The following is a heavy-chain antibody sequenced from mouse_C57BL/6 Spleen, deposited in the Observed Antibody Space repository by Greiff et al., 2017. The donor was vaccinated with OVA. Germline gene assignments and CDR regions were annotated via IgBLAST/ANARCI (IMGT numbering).Heavy chain of an antibody. V-gene: IGHV1-22*01. CDR1: GYTFTDYN. CDR3: SRAYDGSWFAY. Sequence: VQLQQSGPELVKPGASVKMSCTASGYTFTDYNMHWVTQSHGKSLEWIGYINPNNGGTSYNQKFKGKATLTVNQSSSTAYMELRSLTSEESAVYYWSRAYDGSWFAYWGQGTLVTVSA. D-gene: IGHD2-12*01. CDR2: INPNNGGT. J-gene: IGHJ3*01.